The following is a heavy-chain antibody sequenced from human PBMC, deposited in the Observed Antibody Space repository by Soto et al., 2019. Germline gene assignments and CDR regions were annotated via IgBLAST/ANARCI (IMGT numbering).Heavy chain of an antibody. CDR3: ARVKRSPTTNIDY. D-gene: IGHD1-1*01. V-gene: IGHV4-59*01. CDR2: TFYRGST. CDR1: GGSITSYY. Sequence: PSETLSLTCSVSGGSITSYYWSWIRQPPGKGLEWIGYTFYRGSTNYNPSLKSRVTISIDTSKNQFSLKLSSVTAADTAVYYCARVKRSPTTNIDYWGQGTLVTVSS. J-gene: IGHJ4*02.